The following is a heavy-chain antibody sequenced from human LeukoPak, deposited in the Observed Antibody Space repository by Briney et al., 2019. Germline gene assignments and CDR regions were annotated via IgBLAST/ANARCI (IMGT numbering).Heavy chain of an antibody. D-gene: IGHD3-3*01. CDR1: GGSISTYY. V-gene: IGHV4-59*08. J-gene: IGHJ6*03. Sequence: PSETLSLTCTVSGGSISTYYWSWIRQPQGKGRDWIGYIYLSGNTNYNPSLESRVTISLDTSKNHFSLNLSSVTAADTAVYYCAKHDTLFGAAHYYMDVWGKGTTVTVSS. CDR2: IYLSGNT. CDR3: AKHDTLFGAAHYYMDV.